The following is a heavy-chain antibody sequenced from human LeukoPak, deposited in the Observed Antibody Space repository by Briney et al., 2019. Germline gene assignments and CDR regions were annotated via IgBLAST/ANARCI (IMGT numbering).Heavy chain of an antibody. CDR2: IYPGDSNT. Sequence: GESLKISCKGSGYSFTSYWIGWVRQMPGKVLEWMGLIYPGDSNTRYSPSFQGQVTISADKSISTAYLQWSSLKASDTAVYYCARQLGDFWSGYPGECYFDYWGQGTLVTVSS. J-gene: IGHJ4*02. D-gene: IGHD3-3*01. CDR3: ARQLGDFWSGYPGECYFDY. V-gene: IGHV5-51*01. CDR1: GYSFTSYW.